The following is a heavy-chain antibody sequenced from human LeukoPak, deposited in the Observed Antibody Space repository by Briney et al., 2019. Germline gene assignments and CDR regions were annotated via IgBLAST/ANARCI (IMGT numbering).Heavy chain of an antibody. D-gene: IGHD3-9*01. V-gene: IGHV4-38-2*01. CDR1: GYSISSGYY. CDR3: ARARDVLRYFAY. J-gene: IGHJ3*01. Sequence: SPETLSLTCAVSGYSISSGYYWGWIRQPPGKGLEWIGSNYHRGSTYYNPSLKSRVTISVDTSKNQFSLKLSSVTAADTAVYYCARARDVLRYFAYWGQGTMVTASS. CDR2: NYHRGST.